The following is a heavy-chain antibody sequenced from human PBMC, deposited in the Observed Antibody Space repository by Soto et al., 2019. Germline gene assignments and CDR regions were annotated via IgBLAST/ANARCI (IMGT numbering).Heavy chain of an antibody. Sequence: GSLRLSCAASGFTFSSYTMNWVRQAPGKGLEWVSGVSGRGADKFYADSVKGRFTISRDNSINLLFLQMNDLRAEDTAVYFCAVTRLYDNLDYRRDGFNFWGQGTMVTVSS. CDR3: AVTRLYDNLDYRRDGFNF. CDR1: GFTFSSYT. D-gene: IGHD3-22*01. CDR2: VSGRGADK. V-gene: IGHV3-23*01. J-gene: IGHJ3*01.